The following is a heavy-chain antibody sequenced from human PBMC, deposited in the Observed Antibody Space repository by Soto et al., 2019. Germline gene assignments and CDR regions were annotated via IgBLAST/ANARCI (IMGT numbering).Heavy chain of an antibody. V-gene: IGHV3-74*01. CDR2: VNSDGHDT. CDR1: GFTFNSFW. J-gene: IGHJ4*02. Sequence: EVQLVESGGGLVQPGGSLTLSCAASGFTFNSFWMHWVRQTPGKGLVWVSRVNSDGHDTVYADSVKGRFTLSSDHAKNTVLLQMCSLRAEKMTVYYCTRGREKYSYFDYWGQGIVVTVSS. CDR3: TRGREKYSYFDY. D-gene: IGHD1-26*01.